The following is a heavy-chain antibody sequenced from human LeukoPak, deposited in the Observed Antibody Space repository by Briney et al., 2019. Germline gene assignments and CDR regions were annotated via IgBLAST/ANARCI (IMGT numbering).Heavy chain of an antibody. J-gene: IGHJ3*02. D-gene: IGHD3-9*01. CDR1: GFTVSSNY. Sequence: GSLRLSCAASGFTVSSNYMSWVRQAPGKGLEWVSVIYSGGSTYYADSVKGRFTISRDNSKNTLYLQMNSLRAEDTAVYYCARSYDILTGYHPDAFDIWGQGTMVTVSS. CDR2: IYSGGST. V-gene: IGHV3-53*01. CDR3: ARSYDILTGYHPDAFDI.